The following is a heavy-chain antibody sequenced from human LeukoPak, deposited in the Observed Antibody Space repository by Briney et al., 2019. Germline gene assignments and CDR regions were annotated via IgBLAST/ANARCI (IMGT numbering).Heavy chain of an antibody. J-gene: IGHJ5*02. Sequence: GGSLRLSCAASGFTFGKYAMNWVRQAPGERLEWLSSITGDALHTYYADSVKGRFTISRDNSKNTIYFQMNSLRVDDTAVYYCAKAPLSSCVGVRCYCFEHWDQGTLVTVSS. V-gene: IGHV3-23*01. CDR3: AKAPLSSCVGVRCYCFEH. D-gene: IGHD2-21*01. CDR2: ITGDALHT. CDR1: GFTFGKYA.